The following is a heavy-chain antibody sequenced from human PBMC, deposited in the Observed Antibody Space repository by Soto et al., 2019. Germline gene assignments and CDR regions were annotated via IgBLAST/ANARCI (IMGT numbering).Heavy chain of an antibody. Sequence: QVQLQESGPGLVKPSQTLSLTCTVSGGSISSGDYYWSWIRQPPGKGLEWIGYIYYSGSTYYNPSLKGRVTLSVDASKNQFSLKLSSVTAADTAVYYCARFSNYHAFDIWGQGTMVTVSS. J-gene: IGHJ3*02. CDR2: IYYSGST. D-gene: IGHD4-4*01. CDR1: GGSISSGDYY. V-gene: IGHV4-30-4*01. CDR3: ARFSNYHAFDI.